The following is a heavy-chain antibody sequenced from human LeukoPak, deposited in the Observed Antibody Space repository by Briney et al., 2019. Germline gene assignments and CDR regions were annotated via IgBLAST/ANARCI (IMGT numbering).Heavy chain of an antibody. CDR2: IYHSGST. D-gene: IGHD2-2*01. Sequence: PSETLSLTCTVSGGSISSGGYYWSWIRQPPGKGLEWIGYIYHSGSTYYNPSLKSRVTISVDRSKNQFSLKLSSVTAADTAVYYCARGILSAVVVPAATVVFRSPNWFDPWGQGTLVTVSS. V-gene: IGHV4-30-2*01. CDR1: GGSISSGGYY. J-gene: IGHJ5*02. CDR3: ARGILSAVVVPAATVVFRSPNWFDP.